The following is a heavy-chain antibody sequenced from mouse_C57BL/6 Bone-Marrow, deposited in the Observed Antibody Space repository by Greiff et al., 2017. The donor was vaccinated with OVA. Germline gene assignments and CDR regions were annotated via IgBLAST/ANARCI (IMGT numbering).Heavy chain of an antibody. CDR3: ARSEEHAMDY. CDR1: GYAFSSHW. CDR2: IYPGDGDT. V-gene: IGHV1-80*01. J-gene: IGHJ4*01. Sequence: QVHVKQSGAELVKPGASVKISCKASGYAFSSHWMNWVKQRPGKGLEWIGQIYPGDGDTNYNGKFKGKATLTADKSSSTAYMQLSSLTSEDSAVYFCARSEEHAMDYWGQGTSVTVSS.